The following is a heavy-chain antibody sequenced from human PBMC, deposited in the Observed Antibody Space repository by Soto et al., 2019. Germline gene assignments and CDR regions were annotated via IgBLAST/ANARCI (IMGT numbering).Heavy chain of an antibody. CDR1: GFTFSSYG. CDR3: ARNTFAGSPYYYMDV. CDR2: IWYDGSNK. V-gene: IGHV3-33*01. D-gene: IGHD2-2*02. J-gene: IGHJ6*03. Sequence: GGSLRLSCAASGFTFSSYGMHWVRQAPGKGLEWVAVIWYDGSNKYYADSVKGRFTISRDNSKNTLYLQMNSLRAEDTAVYYCARNTFAGSPYYYMDVWGKGTTVTVSS.